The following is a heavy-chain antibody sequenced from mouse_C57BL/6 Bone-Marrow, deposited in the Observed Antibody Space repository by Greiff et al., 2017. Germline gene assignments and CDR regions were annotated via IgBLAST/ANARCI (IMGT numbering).Heavy chain of an antibody. J-gene: IGHJ3*01. CDR1: GYTFTSYW. Sequence: QVQLKQPGAELVRPGTSVKLSCKASGYTFTSYWMHWVKQRPGQGLEWIGVIDPSDSYTNYNQKFKGKATLTVDTSSSTAYMQLSSLTSEDSAVYYCARRGNPSGFAYWGQGTLVTVSA. D-gene: IGHD2-1*01. CDR3: ARRGNPSGFAY. CDR2: IDPSDSYT. V-gene: IGHV1-59*01.